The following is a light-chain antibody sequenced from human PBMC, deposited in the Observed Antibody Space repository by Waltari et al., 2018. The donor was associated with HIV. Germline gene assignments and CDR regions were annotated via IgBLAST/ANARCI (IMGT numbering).Light chain of an antibody. V-gene: IGLV2-14*01. CDR1: SSDDGTYNY. CDR2: EVT. J-gene: IGLJ3*02. Sequence: QSALTQPASVSGSFGQSITISCTGTSSDDGTYNYVPWYQQHPGKAPKLIIYEVTHRPSGVSNRFSGSKSGNTASLTISGLQAEDEADYSCSSYTSNNILVFGGGTKLTVL. CDR3: SSYTSNNILV.